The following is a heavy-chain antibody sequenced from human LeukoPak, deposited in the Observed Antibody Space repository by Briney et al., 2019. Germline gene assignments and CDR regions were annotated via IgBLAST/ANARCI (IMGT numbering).Heavy chain of an antibody. CDR3: ARAIAVAGYFDY. D-gene: IGHD6-19*01. CDR1: GDSVSSNSAA. Sequence: SQTLSLTCAISGDSVSSNSAAWNWIRQSPSRGLEWLGRTYYKSKWFNDYAVSVKSRITINPDTSENQFSLQLNSVTPEDTAVYYCARAIAVAGYFDYWGQGTLVTVSS. V-gene: IGHV6-1*01. CDR2: TYYKSKWFN. J-gene: IGHJ4*02.